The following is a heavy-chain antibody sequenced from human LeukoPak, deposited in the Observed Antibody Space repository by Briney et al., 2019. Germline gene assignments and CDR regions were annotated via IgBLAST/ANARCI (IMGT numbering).Heavy chain of an antibody. CDR2: IIPILGIA. J-gene: IGHJ5*02. Sequence: SVKVSCKASGGTFSSYAISWVRQAPGQGLEWMGRIIPILGIANYAQKFQSRVTITADKSTSTAYMELSSLRSEDTAVYYCARFSRQLVPWFDPWGQGTLVTVSS. CDR1: GGTFSSYA. V-gene: IGHV1-69*04. CDR3: ARFSRQLVPWFDP. D-gene: IGHD6-13*01.